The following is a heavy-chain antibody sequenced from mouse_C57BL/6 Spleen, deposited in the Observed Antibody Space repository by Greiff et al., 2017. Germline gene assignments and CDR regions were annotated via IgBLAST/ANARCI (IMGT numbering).Heavy chain of an antibody. CDR3: ARYDGYPHYFDY. V-gene: IGHV1-52*01. J-gene: IGHJ2*01. CDR1: GYTFTSYW. D-gene: IGHD2-3*01. CDR2: IDPSDSET. Sequence: QVQLQQPGAELVRPGSSVKLSCKASGYTFTSYWMHWVKQRPIQGLEWIGNIDPSDSETHYNQKFKDKATLTVDKSSSTAYMQLSSLTSEDSAVYYCARYDGYPHYFDYWGQGTTLTVSS.